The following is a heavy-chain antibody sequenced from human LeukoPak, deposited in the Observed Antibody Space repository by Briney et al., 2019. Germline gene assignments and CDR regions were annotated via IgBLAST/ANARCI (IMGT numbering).Heavy chain of an antibody. D-gene: IGHD6-13*01. CDR1: GYTFTSHG. J-gene: IGHJ4*02. CDR3: ARDRGIAAAVDLFDY. CDR2: IIPIFGTA. Sequence: SVKVSCKASGYTFTSHGISWVRQAPGQGLEWMGGIIPIFGTANYAQKFQGRVTITTDESTSTAYMELSSLRSEDTAVYYCARDRGIAAAVDLFDYWGQGTLVTVSS. V-gene: IGHV1-69*05.